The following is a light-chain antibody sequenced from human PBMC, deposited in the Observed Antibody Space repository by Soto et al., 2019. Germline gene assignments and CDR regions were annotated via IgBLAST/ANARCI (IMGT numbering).Light chain of an antibody. V-gene: IGKV4-1*01. Sequence: DIVMTQSPDSLAVSLGERATINCKSSQSVLYSSNNKNYLAWYQQKPGQPPKLLIYWASTRESGVPDRFSGSGPGTDFTLTISSLQAEDVAVYCCQQYYSTPQTFGQGTKVDIK. CDR1: QSVLYSSNNKNY. J-gene: IGKJ1*01. CDR3: QQYYSTPQT. CDR2: WAS.